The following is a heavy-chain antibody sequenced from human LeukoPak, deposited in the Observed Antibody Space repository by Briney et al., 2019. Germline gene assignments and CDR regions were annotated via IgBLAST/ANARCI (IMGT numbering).Heavy chain of an antibody. CDR2: IYYSGST. V-gene: IGHV4-61*01. CDR1: GGSVSSGNYY. D-gene: IGHD3-22*01. CDR3: ARDPSGYFNY. Sequence: MASETLSLTCTVSGGSVSSGNYYWSWIRQPPGEGLEWIGFIYYSGSTNYNPSLKSRVTISVDTSKNQFSLKLSSVTAADTAVYYCARDPSGYFNYWGQGTLATVSS. J-gene: IGHJ4*02.